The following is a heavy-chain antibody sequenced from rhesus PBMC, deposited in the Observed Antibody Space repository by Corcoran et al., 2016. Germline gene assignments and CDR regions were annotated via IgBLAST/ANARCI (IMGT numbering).Heavy chain of an antibody. J-gene: IGHJ5-1*01. D-gene: IGHD6-13*01. V-gene: IGHV4S11*01. CDR3: ARAAGIAAGRLFDV. Sequence: QVQLQESGPGLVKPLETLSLPCAVSGGHISRNSWSWIRQPPGKGLEWIGYIYGSGNSTNYNPSRKSRVTLSGDTSKNQFSLKLSSGTAADTAVYYCARAAGIAAGRLFDVWGAGVLVTVSS. CDR1: GGHISRNS. CDR2: IYGSGNST.